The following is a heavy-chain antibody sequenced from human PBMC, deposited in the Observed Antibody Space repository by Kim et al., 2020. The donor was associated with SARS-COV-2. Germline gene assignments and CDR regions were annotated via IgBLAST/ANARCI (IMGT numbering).Heavy chain of an antibody. CDR3: ARDAAAAGLGNWFDP. V-gene: IGHV4-39*07. D-gene: IGHD6-13*01. J-gene: IGHJ5*02. Sequence: SETLSLTCTVSGGYISGSNYYWGWIRQPPGKGLVWIGSIYYSGTTYYNPSLKSRVTISVDTSNNQFSLKLNSVTAADTAVYYCARDAAAAGLGNWFDPWGQGTLVTVSS. CDR2: IYYSGTT. CDR1: GGYISGSNYY.